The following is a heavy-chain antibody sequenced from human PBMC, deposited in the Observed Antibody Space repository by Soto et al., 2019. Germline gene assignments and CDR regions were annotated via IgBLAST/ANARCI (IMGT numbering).Heavy chain of an antibody. CDR1: GYTFTGYY. CDR2: INPNSGGT. J-gene: IGHJ3*02. CDR3: ARDRIAARSIGALDI. D-gene: IGHD6-25*01. V-gene: IGHV1-2*04. Sequence: ASVKVSCKASGYTFTGYYMHWVRQAPGQGLEWMGWINPNSGGTNYAQKFQGWVTMTRDTSISTAYMELSRLRSDDTAVYYCARDRIAARSIGALDIWGQGTMVTVSS.